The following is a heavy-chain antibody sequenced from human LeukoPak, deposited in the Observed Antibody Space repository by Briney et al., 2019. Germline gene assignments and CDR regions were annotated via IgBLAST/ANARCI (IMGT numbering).Heavy chain of an antibody. V-gene: IGHV1-69*01. CDR2: VLPIFGTA. CDR3: ARAEDQGRYFDWLPGFAP. CDR1: GGTVISYV. Sequence: SVKVSCKASGGTVISYVISWVRQAPGQGLEWMGGVLPIFGTAIYAQKWQGRVTITADESTSTAYMELKSLRSEDTAIYYCARAEDQGRYFDWLPGFAPWGQGTLVIVSS. J-gene: IGHJ5*02. D-gene: IGHD3-9*01.